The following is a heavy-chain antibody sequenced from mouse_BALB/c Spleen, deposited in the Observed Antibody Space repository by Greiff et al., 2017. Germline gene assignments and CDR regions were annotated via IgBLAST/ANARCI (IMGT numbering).Heavy chain of an antibody. CDR1: GFTFSSYG. V-gene: IGHV5-6-3*01. D-gene: IGHD4-1*01. CDR3: ARAPLTGTAMDY. J-gene: IGHJ4*01. Sequence: EVQLQESGGGLVQPGGSLKLSCAASGFTFSSYGMSWVRQTPDKRLELVATINSNGGSTYYPDSVKGRFTISRDNAKNTLYLQMSSLKSEDTAMYYCARAPLTGTAMDYWGQGTSVTVSS. CDR2: INSNGGST.